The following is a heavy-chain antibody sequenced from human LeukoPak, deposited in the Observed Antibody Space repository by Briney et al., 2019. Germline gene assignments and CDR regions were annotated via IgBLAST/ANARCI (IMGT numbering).Heavy chain of an antibody. CDR3: AGVAVAGTGCFDY. V-gene: IGHV3-30-3*01. Sequence: GRSLRLSCAASGFTFSSYAMHWVRQAPGKGLEWLAVISYDGSNKYYADSVKGRFTISRDNSKNTLYLQMNSLRAEDTAVYYCAGVAVAGTGCFDYWGQGTLVTVSS. D-gene: IGHD6-19*01. J-gene: IGHJ4*02. CDR1: GFTFSSYA. CDR2: ISYDGSNK.